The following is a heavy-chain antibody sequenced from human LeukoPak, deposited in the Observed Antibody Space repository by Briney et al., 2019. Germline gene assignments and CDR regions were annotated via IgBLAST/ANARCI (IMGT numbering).Heavy chain of an antibody. D-gene: IGHD5-18*01. Sequence: PSQTLSLTCTVSGGSISSYYWSWIRQPPGKGLEWIGFIYYSGSTNYNPSLKSRVTISVHTSKNQFSLKLSSVTAADTAVYYCARTTEGGYSYGSFYYYYMDVWGKGPTVTISS. J-gene: IGHJ6*03. V-gene: IGHV4-59*01. CDR1: GGSISSYY. CDR3: ARTTEGGYSYGSFYYYYMDV. CDR2: IYYSGST.